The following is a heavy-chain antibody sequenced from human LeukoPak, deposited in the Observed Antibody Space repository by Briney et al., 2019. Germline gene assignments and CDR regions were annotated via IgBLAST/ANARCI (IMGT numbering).Heavy chain of an antibody. CDR2: IYPGDSDT. CDR1: GYSFTSYW. V-gene: IGHV5-51*01. Sequence: GESLKISCKGSGYSFTSYWIGGVRQMPGKGLEWMGIIYPGDSDTRYSPSFQGQVTISADKSISTAYLQWSSLKASDTAMYYCARSFASMVRGKPQTDYWGQGTLVTVSS. CDR3: ARSFASMVRGKPQTDY. D-gene: IGHD3-10*01. J-gene: IGHJ4*02.